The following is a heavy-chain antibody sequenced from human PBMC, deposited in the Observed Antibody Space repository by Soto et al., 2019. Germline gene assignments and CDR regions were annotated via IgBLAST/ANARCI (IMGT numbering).Heavy chain of an antibody. J-gene: IGHJ6*02. V-gene: IGHV3-30-3*01. CDR2: ISYDGSNT. CDR1: GFTFSRFS. CDR3: ARDHGMFLSYYYYGMDV. D-gene: IGHD3-10*02. Sequence: GGSLRLSCAASGFTFSRFSMHWVRQAPGKGLAWVAVISYDGSNTHYAESVKGRFNISRDDSKNTVYLQMNNLRGEDSAVYYCARDHGMFLSYYYYGMDVWGQGPTVTVSS.